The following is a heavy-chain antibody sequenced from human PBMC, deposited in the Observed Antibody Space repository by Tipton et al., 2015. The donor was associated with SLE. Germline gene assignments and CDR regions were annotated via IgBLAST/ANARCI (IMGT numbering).Heavy chain of an antibody. J-gene: IGHJ5*02. CDR2: ISSSGSTI. Sequence: SLRLSCAASGFTFSDYYMSWIRQAPGKGLEWVSYISSSGSTIYYADSLKGRFTISRDNSKNTLYLQMNSLRAEDTAVYYCASSHGGELPWYNWLDPWGQGTLVTVSS. CDR3: ASSHGGELPWYNWLDP. D-gene: IGHD1-26*01. V-gene: IGHV3-11*04. CDR1: GFTFSDYY.